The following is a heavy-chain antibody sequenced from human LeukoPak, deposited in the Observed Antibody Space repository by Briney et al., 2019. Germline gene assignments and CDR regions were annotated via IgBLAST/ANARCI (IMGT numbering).Heavy chain of an antibody. CDR3: AKDKEGGWYTKASGDAFDI. V-gene: IGHV3-23*01. CDR1: GFTFSSYA. J-gene: IGHJ3*02. D-gene: IGHD6-19*01. Sequence: AGGSLRLSCAASGFTFSSYAMSWVRQAPGEGLEWVSGISDNGGGTYYADSLKGRFTISRDNSKNMLYLQMNSLRAEDTAVYYCAKDKEGGWYTKASGDAFDIWGQGTMVTVSS. CDR2: ISDNGGGT.